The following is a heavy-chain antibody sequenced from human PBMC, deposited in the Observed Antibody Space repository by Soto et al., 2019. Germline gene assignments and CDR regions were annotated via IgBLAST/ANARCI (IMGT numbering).Heavy chain of an antibody. CDR2: ISGSGGST. Sequence: EVPLLESGGGLVQPGGSLRLSCAASGFTFSNYAVTWVRQAPGKGLEWVSTISGSGGSTYYADSVKGRFTIPRDNSKNTLYLQMNSLRAEDTAVYYCAKDQGSSWYEIDYWGQGTLVTVSS. V-gene: IGHV3-23*01. CDR3: AKDQGSSWYEIDY. CDR1: GFTFSNYA. D-gene: IGHD6-13*01. J-gene: IGHJ4*02.